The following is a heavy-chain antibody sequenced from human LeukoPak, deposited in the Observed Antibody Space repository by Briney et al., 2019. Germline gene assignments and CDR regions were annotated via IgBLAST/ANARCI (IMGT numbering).Heavy chain of an antibody. CDR2: INPSGGST. V-gene: IGHV1-46*01. D-gene: IGHD3-10*01. J-gene: IGHJ4*02. Sequence: ASVKVSCKASGYTFTSYYMHWVRQAPGQGLEWMGIINPSGGSTSYAQKFQGRVTMTRDMSTSTVYMELGRLRSDDTAVYYCASPITMVRGALGYWGQGTLVTVSS. CDR3: ASPITMVRGALGY. CDR1: GYTFTSYY.